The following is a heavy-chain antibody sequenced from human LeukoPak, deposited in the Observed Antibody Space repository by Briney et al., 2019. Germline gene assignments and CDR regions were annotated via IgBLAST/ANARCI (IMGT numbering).Heavy chain of an antibody. J-gene: IGHJ4*02. CDR2: IKQDGGET. Sequence: GGSLRLSCAASGFTFSSYWMSWVRQAPGKGLEWVANIKQDGGETFYVDSVKGRFTISRDNAKNSLYLQMNSLRAEDTAVYYCAREDHSNYNYWGQGTLDTVSS. CDR1: GFTFSSYW. V-gene: IGHV3-7*01. CDR3: AREDHSNYNY. D-gene: IGHD4-11*01.